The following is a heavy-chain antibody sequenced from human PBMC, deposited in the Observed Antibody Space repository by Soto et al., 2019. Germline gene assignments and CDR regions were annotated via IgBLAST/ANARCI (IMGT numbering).Heavy chain of an antibody. CDR1: GFSVTNSY. D-gene: IGHD5-18*01. Sequence: GGSLRLSCTVSGFSVTNSYINWVRQAPGKGLEWASILYSSGTTYYADSVRGRFTVSRDDSKNTLFLHINSLRADDTAAYYCARDRSKGSYNYPYYYAMDAVGQETTVTVSS. CDR2: LYSSGTT. J-gene: IGHJ6*02. V-gene: IGHV3-53*01. CDR3: ARDRSKGSYNYPYYYAMDA.